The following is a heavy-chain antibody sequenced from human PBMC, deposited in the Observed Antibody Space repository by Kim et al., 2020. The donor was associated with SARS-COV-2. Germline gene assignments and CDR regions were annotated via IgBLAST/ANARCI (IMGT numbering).Heavy chain of an antibody. CDR3: TRVIGSIEY. V-gene: IGHV3-7*01. Sequence: GGSLRLSCAASGFTFSNYWMGWGRQAPGKGLEWVANIKQDGSATNYVGSVKGRFTISRDNAKNSLYLQMNSLRAEDTAVYYCTRVIGSIEYWGQGTLVIVSS. J-gene: IGHJ4*02. CDR2: IKQDGSAT. D-gene: IGHD1-26*01. CDR1: GFTFSNYW.